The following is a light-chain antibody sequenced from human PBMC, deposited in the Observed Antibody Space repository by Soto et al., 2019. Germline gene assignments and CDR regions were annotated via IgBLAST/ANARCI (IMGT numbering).Light chain of an antibody. CDR1: QSLNSR. V-gene: IGKV1-5*01. J-gene: IGKJ1*01. Sequence: DIQLTQSPSTLSASVGDRVTLTCRAAQSLNSRLAWYQHRPGKAPRLLIYDAYTLESGVPSRFSGSGSGTEFTLTINNLQPDDLATYICQQYKSYSTFGRGTKVEIK. CDR2: DAY. CDR3: QQYKSYST.